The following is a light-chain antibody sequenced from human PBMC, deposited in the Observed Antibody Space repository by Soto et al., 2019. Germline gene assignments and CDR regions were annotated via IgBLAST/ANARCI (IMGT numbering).Light chain of an antibody. CDR3: QQYNDWPLT. V-gene: IGKV3-15*01. CDR2: GAF. CDR1: QSVSSN. Sequence: EIVMTQSPGTLSVSPGERATLSCRASQSVSSNLAWYQQKPGQAPSLLIYGAFTRATGIPARFSGTGSGTEFTLTISSLQSEDFALYSCQQYNDWPLTFGQGTKVEIK. J-gene: IGKJ1*01.